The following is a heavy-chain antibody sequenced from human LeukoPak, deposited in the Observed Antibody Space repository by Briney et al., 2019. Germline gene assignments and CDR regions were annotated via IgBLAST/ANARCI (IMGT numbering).Heavy chain of an antibody. CDR3: AKSYGDNSHLNPFDP. V-gene: IGHV3-33*06. CDR1: GFTFSSYG. CDR2: IWYDGSNK. Sequence: GGSLRLSCAASGFTFSSYGMHWVRQAPGKGLEWVAVIWYDGSNKYYADSVKDRFTISRENSKNTLYLQMNSLRAEDTAVYYCAKSYGDNSHLNPFDPWGQGTLVTVSS. J-gene: IGHJ5*02. D-gene: IGHD4-23*01.